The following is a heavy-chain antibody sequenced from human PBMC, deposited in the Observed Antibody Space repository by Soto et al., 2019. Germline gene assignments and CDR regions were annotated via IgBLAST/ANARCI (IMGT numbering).Heavy chain of an antibody. CDR1: GGTFSRYA. J-gene: IGHJ6*02. CDR3: ARDIVFGGTYGMDV. D-gene: IGHD3-16*01. V-gene: IGHV1-69*12. CDR2: IIAIFGTA. Sequence: QVQLVQSGAEVKKPGSSVKVSCKASGGTFSRYAISWVRQAPGQGLEWMGGIIAIFGTANSAQKFQGRVTITADESTSTAYMELSSLTSEDTAVYYCARDIVFGGTYGMDVWGQGTTVTVSS.